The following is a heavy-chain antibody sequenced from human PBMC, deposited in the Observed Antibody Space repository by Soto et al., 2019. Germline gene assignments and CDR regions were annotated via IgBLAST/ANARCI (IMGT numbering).Heavy chain of an antibody. V-gene: IGHV4-31*03. D-gene: IGHD6-19*01. J-gene: IGHJ4*02. CDR3: ATTSTSGWYVIDY. CDR1: GGSISSGNYY. CDR2: ISYSGNT. Sequence: SETLSLTCTVSGGSISSGNYYWSWVRQLPGKGLEWIGYISYSGNTYYSPSLRSRLTISVDTSKNQFSLNLSSVTAADTAVYYCATTSTSGWYVIDYWGEVSRVTVFS.